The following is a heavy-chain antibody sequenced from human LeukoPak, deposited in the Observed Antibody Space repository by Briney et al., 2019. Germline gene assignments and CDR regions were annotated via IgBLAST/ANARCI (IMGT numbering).Heavy chain of an antibody. CDR3: ARNNDYGLSDEGFFDY. Sequence: PSETLSLTCTVSGVSISSGSHYWSWIRQPAGKGLEWIGRIYISGSTIYNPSLKSRVTISLDTSKNQFSLKLSSVTAADTAVYHCARNNDYGLSDEGFFDYWGQGTLVTVSS. V-gene: IGHV4-61*02. CDR2: IYISGST. CDR1: GVSISSGSHY. D-gene: IGHD4-17*01. J-gene: IGHJ4*02.